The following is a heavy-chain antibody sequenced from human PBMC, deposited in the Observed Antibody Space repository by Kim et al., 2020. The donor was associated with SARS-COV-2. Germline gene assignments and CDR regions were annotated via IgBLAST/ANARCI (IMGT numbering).Heavy chain of an antibody. J-gene: IGHJ4*02. D-gene: IGHD2-21*02. CDR3: ARPMAPHCGGDCYSFDY. Sequence: FQGRVTITRDTTASTAYMELSSLRSEDTAVYYCARPMAPHCGGDCYSFDYWGQGTLVTVSS. V-gene: IGHV1-3*01.